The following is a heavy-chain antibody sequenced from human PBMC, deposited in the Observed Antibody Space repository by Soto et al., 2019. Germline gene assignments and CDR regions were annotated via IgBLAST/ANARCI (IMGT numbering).Heavy chain of an antibody. CDR1: GGSVSSNSYS. Sequence: PSETLCLTCTVSGGSVSSNSYSGGWIRQSPGKGLEWIATIYASENTYYNPSLLSRVTISVDTSKNEFSLKLSSVTAADTAVYYCARFDYDDSSCCLGFGPKWGQGTLVTVSS. D-gene: IGHD3-22*01. CDR2: IYASENT. J-gene: IGHJ4*02. CDR3: ARFDYDDSSCCLGFGPK. V-gene: IGHV4-39*07.